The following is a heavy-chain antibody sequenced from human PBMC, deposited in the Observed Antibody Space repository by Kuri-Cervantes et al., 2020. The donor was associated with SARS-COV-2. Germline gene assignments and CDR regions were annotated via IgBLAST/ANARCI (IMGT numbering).Heavy chain of an antibody. V-gene: IGHV1-8*01. D-gene: IGHD6-19*01. Sequence: ASVKVSCKASGYTFTSYDINWVRQATGQGLEWMGWMNPNSGNTGYAQKFQGRVTMTRNTSISTAYMELSSLRSEDTAVYYCAGSFERRYSSGWYNSPYDYWGQGTLVTVSS. J-gene: IGHJ4*02. CDR3: AGSFERRYSSGWYNSPYDY. CDR1: GYTFTSYD. CDR2: MNPNSGNT.